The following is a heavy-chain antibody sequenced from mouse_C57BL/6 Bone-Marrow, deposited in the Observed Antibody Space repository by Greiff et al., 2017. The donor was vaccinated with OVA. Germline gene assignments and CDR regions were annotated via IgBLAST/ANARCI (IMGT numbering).Heavy chain of an antibody. D-gene: IGHD2-4*01. CDR1: YTFTDYYM. Sequence: VQLQQSGPELVKPGASVKMSCKASGYTFTDYYMHWVKQKPGKGLEWIGEIYPGSGNTYYNEKFKGKATLTADTSSSTAYMQLSSLTSEDSAVYFCARECYDYEGYFDYWGQGTLVTVSA. CDR2: YPGSGNTY. CDR3: RECYDYEGYFDY. J-gene: IGHJ3*01. V-gene: IGHV1-83*01.